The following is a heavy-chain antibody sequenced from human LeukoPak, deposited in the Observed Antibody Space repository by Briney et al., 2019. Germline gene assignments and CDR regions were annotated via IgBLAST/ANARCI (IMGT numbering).Heavy chain of an antibody. V-gene: IGHV1-24*01. CDR2: FDPEDGET. D-gene: IGHD7-27*01. CDR1: GYTLTELS. Sequence: ASVKVSCKVSGYTLTELSMHWVRQAPGKGLEWMGGFDPEDGETIYAQKFQGRVTMTEDTSTDTAYMELSGLRSEDTAVYYCATPPGDWGSDYYFDYRGQGTLVTVPS. CDR3: ATPPGDWGSDYYFDY. J-gene: IGHJ4*02.